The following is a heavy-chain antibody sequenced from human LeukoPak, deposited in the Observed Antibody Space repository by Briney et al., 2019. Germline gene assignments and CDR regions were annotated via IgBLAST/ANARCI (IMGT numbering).Heavy chain of an antibody. J-gene: IGHJ4*02. D-gene: IGHD1-26*01. CDR2: IYYSGST. CDR1: GGSISSGGYY. Sequence: PSETLSLTCTVSGGSISSGGYYWSWIRQHPGKGLEWIGYIYYSGSTYYNPSLKSRVTISVDTSKNQFSLKLSSVTAADTAVYYCARGGIVGATETNFDYWGQGTLVTVSS. CDR3: ARGGIVGATETNFDY. V-gene: IGHV4-31*03.